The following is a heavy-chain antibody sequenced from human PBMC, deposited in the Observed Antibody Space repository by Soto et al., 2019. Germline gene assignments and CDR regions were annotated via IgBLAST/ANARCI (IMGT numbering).Heavy chain of an antibody. CDR3: ARSKGYQLLSGYYYYMDV. J-gene: IGHJ6*03. Sequence: GGSLRLSCAASGFTFSYDYMSWIRQAPGKGLECISYISGGGLSIHYADSVMGRFSVSRDNAKNSLYLQMNSLRAEDTAVYYCARSKGYQLLSGYYYYMDVWGKGTTVTVSS. D-gene: IGHD2-2*01. V-gene: IGHV3-11*01. CDR1: GFTFSYDY. CDR2: ISGGGLSI.